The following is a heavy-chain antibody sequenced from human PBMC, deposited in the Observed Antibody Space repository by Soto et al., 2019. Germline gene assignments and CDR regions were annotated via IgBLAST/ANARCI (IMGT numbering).Heavy chain of an antibody. CDR2: INAGNGNT. Sequence: ASVKVSCKASGYTFTSYAMHWVRQAPGQRLEWMGWINAGNGNTKYSQKFQGRVTITRDTSASTAYMELSSLRSEDTAVYYCARDYVTIFGVVITFDYWGQGTLVTVSS. J-gene: IGHJ4*02. CDR3: ARDYVTIFGVVITFDY. CDR1: GYTFTSYA. D-gene: IGHD3-3*01. V-gene: IGHV1-3*01.